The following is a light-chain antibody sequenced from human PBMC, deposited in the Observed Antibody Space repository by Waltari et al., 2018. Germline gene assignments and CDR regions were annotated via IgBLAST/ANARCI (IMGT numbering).Light chain of an antibody. CDR3: QRYETYPYS. Sequence: DIQMTQSPSSLSASVGDRVTITCRASQAINSYLGWFQQKPGKAPRSLIYDASTWQSGVPSRFSGSGSGTEFTLTISSLQPEDFATYYCQRYETYPYSFGQGTTLEIK. J-gene: IGKJ2*03. CDR2: DAS. V-gene: IGKV1-16*01. CDR1: QAINSY.